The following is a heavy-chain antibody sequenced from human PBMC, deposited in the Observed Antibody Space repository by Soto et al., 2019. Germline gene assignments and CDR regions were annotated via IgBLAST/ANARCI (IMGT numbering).Heavy chain of an antibody. V-gene: IGHV1-18*01. CDR2: FSTEDGDT. Sequence: ASVKVSCKASGGTFSSYAISWVRQAPGQGLEWMGCFSTEDGDTNYAQKFQGRVTMTEDTSTDTAYMELSSLRSEDTAVYYCATVLRMYYDFWSGPIPPMDVWGQGTTVTVSS. J-gene: IGHJ6*02. D-gene: IGHD3-3*01. CDR3: ATVLRMYYDFWSGPIPPMDV. CDR1: GGTFSSYA.